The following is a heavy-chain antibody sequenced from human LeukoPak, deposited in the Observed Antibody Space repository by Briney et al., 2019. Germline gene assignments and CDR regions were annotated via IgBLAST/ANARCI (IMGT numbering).Heavy chain of an antibody. CDR2: IRYDGSNK. V-gene: IGHV3-30*02. Sequence: GGSLRLSCVASGFTFSSYDMYCVRQAPGKGLEWVAFIRYDGSNKNYADSVKGRFTISRDNSKNTLYLQMNSLRAEDTAVYYCAAELGYWGQGTLVTVPS. CDR3: AAELGY. J-gene: IGHJ4*02. CDR1: GFTFSSYD.